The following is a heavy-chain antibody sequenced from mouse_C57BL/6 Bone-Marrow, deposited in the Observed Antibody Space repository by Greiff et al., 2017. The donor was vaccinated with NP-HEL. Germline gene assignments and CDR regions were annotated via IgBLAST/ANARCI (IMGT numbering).Heavy chain of an antibody. CDR2: IRNKANNHAT. D-gene: IGHD4-1*01. Sequence: EVKLMESGGGLVQPGGSMKLSCAASGFTFSDAWMDWVRQSPEKGLEWVAEIRNKANNHATYYAESVKGRFTISRDDSKSSVYLQMNSLRAEDTGIYYCTSANWDVGYFDYWGQGTTLTVSS. V-gene: IGHV6-6*01. J-gene: IGHJ2*01. CDR1: GFTFSDAW. CDR3: TSANWDVGYFDY.